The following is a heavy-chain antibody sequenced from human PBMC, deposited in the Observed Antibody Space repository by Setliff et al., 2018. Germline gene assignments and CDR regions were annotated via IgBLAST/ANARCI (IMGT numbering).Heavy chain of an antibody. D-gene: IGHD1-1*01. V-gene: IGHV1-69*13. J-gene: IGHJ5*02. CDR3: ARVYNPLYHNWFDP. Sequence: ASVKVSCKASGYTFSSYAMNWVRQAPGQGLEWMGWIIPIFGTANYAQKFQGRVTITADESTSTAYMELSSLRSEDTAVYYCARVYNPLYHNWFDPWGQGTLVTVSS. CDR2: IIPIFGTA. CDR1: GYTFSSYA.